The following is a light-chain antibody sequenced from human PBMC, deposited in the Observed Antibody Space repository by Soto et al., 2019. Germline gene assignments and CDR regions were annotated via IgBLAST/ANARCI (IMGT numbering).Light chain of an antibody. V-gene: IGLV4-60*02. CDR3: ETSDSNTHVV. CDR2: LEGRGSY. Sequence: QSVLTQSSSASASLGSSVTLTCTLSSGHSSYIIAWHQQQPGKAPRYLMKLEGRGSYNKGSGVPDRFSGSSSGADRYLTISNLQFEDEADYYCETSDSNTHVVFGGGTKVTVL. CDR1: SGHSSYI. J-gene: IGLJ2*01.